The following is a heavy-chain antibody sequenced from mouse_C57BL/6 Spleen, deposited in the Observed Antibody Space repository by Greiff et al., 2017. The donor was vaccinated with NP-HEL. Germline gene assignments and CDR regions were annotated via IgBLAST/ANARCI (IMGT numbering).Heavy chain of an antibody. V-gene: IGHV1-4*01. D-gene: IGHD2-4*01. CDR2: INPSSGYT. Sequence: VQLVESGAELARPGASVKMSCKASGYTFTSYTMHWVKQRPGQGLEWIGYINPSSGYTKYNQKFKDKATLTADKSSSTAYMQLSSLTSEDSAVYYCVSDYDGYWGQGTTLTVSS. CDR3: VSDYDGY. J-gene: IGHJ2*01. CDR1: GYTFTSYT.